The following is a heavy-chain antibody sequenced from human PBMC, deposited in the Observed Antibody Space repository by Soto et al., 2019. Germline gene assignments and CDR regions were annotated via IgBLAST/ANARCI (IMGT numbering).Heavy chain of an antibody. V-gene: IGHV3-23*01. Sequence: EVQLLESGGGLVQPGGSLRLSCAASGFTFSSYAMSWVRQAPGKGLEWVSAISGSGGSTYYADSVKGRFTISRDNSKNTLYLQMNSLRAEDTAVYYCAKDPYYGDPQPTINWFDPWGQGTLVTVSS. CDR3: AKDPYYGDPQPTINWFDP. J-gene: IGHJ5*02. CDR2: ISGSGGST. CDR1: GFTFSSYA. D-gene: IGHD4-17*01.